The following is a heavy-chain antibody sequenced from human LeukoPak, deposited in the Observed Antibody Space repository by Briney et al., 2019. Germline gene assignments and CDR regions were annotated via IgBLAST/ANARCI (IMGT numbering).Heavy chain of an antibody. Sequence: ASVKVSCKASGYTFTSYGISRVRQAPGQGLEWMGWISAYNGNTNYAQKLQGRVTMTTDTSTSTAYMELRSLRSDDTAVYYCARDPGYYDSSGPDYWGQGTLVTVSS. V-gene: IGHV1-18*01. D-gene: IGHD3-22*01. J-gene: IGHJ4*02. CDR1: GYTFTSYG. CDR3: ARDPGYYDSSGPDY. CDR2: ISAYNGNT.